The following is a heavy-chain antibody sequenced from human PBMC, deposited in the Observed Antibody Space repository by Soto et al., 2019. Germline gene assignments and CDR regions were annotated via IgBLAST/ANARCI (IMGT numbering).Heavy chain of an antibody. CDR1: GYTFTSYA. D-gene: IGHD5-18*01. J-gene: IGHJ4*02. CDR2: INAGNGNT. CDR3: ARDPGYSYGYN. Sequence: GSVKVSCKASGYTFTSYAMHWVRQAPGQRLEWMGWINAGNGNTKYPQKFQGRVTITRDTSASTAYMELSSLRSEDTAVYYCARDPGYSYGYNWGQGTLVTVSS. V-gene: IGHV1-3*01.